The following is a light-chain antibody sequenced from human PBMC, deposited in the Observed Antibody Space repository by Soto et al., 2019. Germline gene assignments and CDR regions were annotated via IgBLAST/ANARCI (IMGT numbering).Light chain of an antibody. J-gene: IGKJ4*01. CDR2: DAS. CDR3: QQYATSPLN. CDR1: QSVRSN. Sequence: EIVLTHSPGTLSLSPWERATLSCRASQSVRSNLAWYQQNPGQPPRLLIYDASSRATGIPSRFSGSGSGTEFTLTITRVEPEDFAVYYCQQYATSPLNFGGGTKVDIK. V-gene: IGKV3-20*01.